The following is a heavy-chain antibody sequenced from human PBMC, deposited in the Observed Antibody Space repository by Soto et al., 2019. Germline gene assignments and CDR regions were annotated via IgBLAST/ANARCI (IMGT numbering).Heavy chain of an antibody. CDR1: GGTFSSKS. CDR2: IIPIFGTA. J-gene: IGHJ6*02. CDR3: ARDYTYDFRAYDYYHGIDV. D-gene: IGHD3-3*01. V-gene: IGHV1-69*13. Sequence: SVKLSSDASGGTFSSKSMRWLRQATGQGLEWMGGIIPIFGTANYAQKFQGRVTITADESTSTAYMELSSLRSEDTAVYYCARDYTYDFRAYDYYHGIDVRGQATTVTVSS.